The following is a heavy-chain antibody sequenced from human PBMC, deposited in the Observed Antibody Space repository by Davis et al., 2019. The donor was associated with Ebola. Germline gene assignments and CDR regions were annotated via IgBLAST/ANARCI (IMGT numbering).Heavy chain of an antibody. Sequence: ASVKVSCKASGYTFTSYGISWVRQAPGQGLEWMGIINPSGGSTGYAQKFQGRVTMTRNTSISTAYMELSSLRSEDTAVYYCARVRRYQWRMIDYWGQGTLVTVSS. CDR3: ARVRRYQWRMIDY. CDR1: GYTFTSYG. V-gene: IGHV1-46*01. D-gene: IGHD6-19*01. CDR2: INPSGGST. J-gene: IGHJ4*02.